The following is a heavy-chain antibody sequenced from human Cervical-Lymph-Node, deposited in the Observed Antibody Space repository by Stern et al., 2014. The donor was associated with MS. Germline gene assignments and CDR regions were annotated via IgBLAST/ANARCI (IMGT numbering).Heavy chain of an antibody. CDR3: ARDPTDIVVVPAARYGMDV. J-gene: IGHJ6*02. CDR1: GLTFSTYG. Sequence: VQLVQSGGGVVQPGRSLRLSCAASGLTFSTYGMHWVRQAPGKGLEWVAVVWNDGTKKFYADSVKGRFTISRDNSKNTLYLQMNSLRVEDTAVYYCARDPTDIVVVPAARYGMDVWGQGTTVTVSS. D-gene: IGHD2-2*01. V-gene: IGHV3-33*01. CDR2: VWNDGTKK.